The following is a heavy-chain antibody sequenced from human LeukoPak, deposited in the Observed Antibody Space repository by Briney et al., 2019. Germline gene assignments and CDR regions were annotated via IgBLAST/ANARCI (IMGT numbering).Heavy chain of an antibody. J-gene: IGHJ4*02. CDR3: VKGPYASGWS. V-gene: IGHV3-23*01. D-gene: IGHD6-19*01. CDR1: GFTFKSYA. CDR2: ISGNGGGT. Sequence: GGSLRLSCAASGFTFKSYAMTWVRQAPGEGLEWVSTISGNGGGTYYADSVKGRFTISRDNSKNTLCLQMNSLRGEDTATYYCVKGPYASGWSWGQGTLVTVSP.